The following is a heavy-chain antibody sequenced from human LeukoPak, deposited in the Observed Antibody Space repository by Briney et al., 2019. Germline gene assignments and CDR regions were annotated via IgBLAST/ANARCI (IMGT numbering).Heavy chain of an antibody. Sequence: SSETLSLTCTVSGGSISSYYWRWIRQPPGKGLEWIGYIYYSGSTNYNPSLKSRVTISVDTSKNQFSLKLSSVTAADTAVYYCARVMGYYYGSGMGSGMDVWGQGTTVTVSS. V-gene: IGHV4-59*01. CDR1: GGSISSYY. CDR3: ARVMGYYYGSGMGSGMDV. D-gene: IGHD3-10*01. J-gene: IGHJ6*02. CDR2: IYYSGST.